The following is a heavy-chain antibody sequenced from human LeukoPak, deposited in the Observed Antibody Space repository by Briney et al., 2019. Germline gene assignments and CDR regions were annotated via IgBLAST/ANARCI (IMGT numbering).Heavy chain of an antibody. CDR2: IIPIFGTA. Sequence: ASAKVSCKASGGTFSSYAISWVRQAPGQGLEWMGGIIPIFGTANYAQKFQGRVTITTDESTSTAYMELSGLRSEDTAVYYCARGYYDILTGYTSRVDYYYMDVWGKGTTVTVSS. J-gene: IGHJ6*03. D-gene: IGHD3-9*01. CDR3: ARGYYDILTGYTSRVDYYYMDV. V-gene: IGHV1-69*05. CDR1: GGTFSSYA.